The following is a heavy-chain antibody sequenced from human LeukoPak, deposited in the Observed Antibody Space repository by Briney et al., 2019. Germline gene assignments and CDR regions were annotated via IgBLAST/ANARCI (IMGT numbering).Heavy chain of an antibody. J-gene: IGHJ4*02. CDR1: GFTLSDNY. Sequence: GGSLRLSCAASGFTLSDNYMSSGRQAPGEGRGWGSVIYSVVVTNYEDSVKGRFNISRDNSKNPLYLQMNSLRADDTAVYYCARDPGYSYGLDYWGQGTLVTVSS. V-gene: IGHV3-66*01. CDR2: IYSVVVT. D-gene: IGHD5-18*01. CDR3: ARDPGYSYGLDY.